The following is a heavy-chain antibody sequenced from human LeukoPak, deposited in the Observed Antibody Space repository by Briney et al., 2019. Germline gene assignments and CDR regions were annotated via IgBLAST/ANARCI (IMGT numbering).Heavy chain of an antibody. CDR2: IYYSGST. J-gene: IGHJ4*02. CDR3: ARLTIDYYDSSGCFDY. Sequence: SETLSLTCTASGGSISSSSYYWGWIRQPPGTGLEWIGSIYYSGSTYYNPSLKSRVTISVDTSKNQFSLKLSSVTAADTAVYYCARLTIDYYDSSGCFDYWGQGTLVTVSS. CDR1: GGSISSSSYY. V-gene: IGHV4-39*01. D-gene: IGHD3-22*01.